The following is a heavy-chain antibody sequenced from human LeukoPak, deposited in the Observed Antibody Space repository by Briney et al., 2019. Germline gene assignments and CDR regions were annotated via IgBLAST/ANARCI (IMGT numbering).Heavy chain of an antibody. CDR2: IYYSGST. CDR1: GGSISSSSYY. CDR3: ARGMNRAYCSSTSCRNWFDP. D-gene: IGHD2-2*01. Sequence: PSETLSLTCTVSGGSISSSSYYWGWIRQPPGKGLEWIGSIYYSGSTYYNPSLKSRVTISVDTSKNQFSLKLSSVTAADTAVYYCARGMNRAYCSSTSCRNWFDPWGQGTLVTVSS. V-gene: IGHV4-39*01. J-gene: IGHJ5*02.